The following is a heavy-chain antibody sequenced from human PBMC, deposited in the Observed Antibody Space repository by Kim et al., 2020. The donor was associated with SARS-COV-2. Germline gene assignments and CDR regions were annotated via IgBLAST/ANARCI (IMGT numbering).Heavy chain of an antibody. V-gene: IGHV3-21*01. CDR1: GFTFSSYS. Sequence: GGSLRLSCAASGFTFSSYSMNWVRQAPGKGLEWVSSISSSSSYIYYADSVKGRFTISRDNAKNSLYLQMNSLRAEDTAVYYCARPTYCSSTSCLDFYFDYWGQGTLVTVSS. D-gene: IGHD2-2*01. CDR3: ARPTYCSSTSCLDFYFDY. CDR2: ISSSSSYI. J-gene: IGHJ4*02.